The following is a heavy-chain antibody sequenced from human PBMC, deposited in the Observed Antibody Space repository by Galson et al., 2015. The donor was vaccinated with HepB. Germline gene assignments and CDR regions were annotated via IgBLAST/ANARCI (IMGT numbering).Heavy chain of an antibody. CDR2: ISAYNGNT. CDR1: GYTFTSYG. Sequence: SVKVSCKASGYTFTSYGISWVRQAPGQGLEWMGWISAYNGNTNYAQKLQGRVTMTTDTSTSTAYMELRSLRSDDTAVYYCARDPLTYYDYIWGSYRLPPWYFDLWGRGTLVTVSS. V-gene: IGHV1-18*01. D-gene: IGHD3-16*02. J-gene: IGHJ2*01. CDR3: ARDPLTYYDYIWGSYRLPPWYFDL.